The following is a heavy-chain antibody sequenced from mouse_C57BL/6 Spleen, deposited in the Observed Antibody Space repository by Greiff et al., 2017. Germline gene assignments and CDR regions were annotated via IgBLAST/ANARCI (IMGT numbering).Heavy chain of an antibody. Sequence: EVQLVESGGGLVQPKGSLKLSCAASGFTFNTYAMHWVRQAPGKGLEWVARIRSKSSNYATYYADSVKDRFTISRDDSQSMLYLQMNNLKTEDTAMYYCVSVITTVVADYAMDYWGQGTSVTVSS. V-gene: IGHV10-3*01. CDR2: IRSKSSNYAT. CDR3: VSVITTVVADYAMDY. D-gene: IGHD1-1*01. CDR1: GFTFNTYA. J-gene: IGHJ4*01.